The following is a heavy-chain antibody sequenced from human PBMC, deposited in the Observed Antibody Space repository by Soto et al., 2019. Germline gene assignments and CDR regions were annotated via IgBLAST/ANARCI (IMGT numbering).Heavy chain of an antibody. CDR2: INTSNDNK. CDR1: GYTFTNYG. J-gene: IGHJ4*02. Sequence: ASVKVSCKASGYTFTNYGISGVWQAPGEGLEWVGWINTSNDNKLYAQKLQGRLTLTTDTSTSTAYMDLTTLRSDDTAVYLCAREPEAASFDFWAEGILVTVS. V-gene: IGHV1-18*01. D-gene: IGHD2-15*01. CDR3: AREPEAASFDF.